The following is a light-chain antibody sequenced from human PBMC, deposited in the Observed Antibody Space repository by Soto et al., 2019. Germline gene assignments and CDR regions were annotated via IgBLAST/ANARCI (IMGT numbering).Light chain of an antibody. CDR2: GAS. J-gene: IGKJ1*01. Sequence: EIVMTQSPATLSVSPGERATLSCRASQSVSSNLAWYQQKPGQAPRLLIYGASTRATGIPARFSGSGSGKEFTLTISSLQSEDFAVYYCKQYNKWPRTFGQGTKVDIX. CDR1: QSVSSN. V-gene: IGKV3-15*01. CDR3: KQYNKWPRT.